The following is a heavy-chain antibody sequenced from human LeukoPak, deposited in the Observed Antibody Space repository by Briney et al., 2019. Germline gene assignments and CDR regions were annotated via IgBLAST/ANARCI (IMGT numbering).Heavy chain of an antibody. CDR2: ISSSGSTI. CDR3: AELGITMIGGV. CDR1: GFTFSSYE. D-gene: IGHD3-10*02. V-gene: IGHV3-48*03. Sequence: GGSLRLSCAASGFTFSSYEMNWVRQAPGKGLEWVSYISSSGSTIYYADSVKGRFTISRDSAKNSLYLQMNSLRAEDTAVCYCAELGITMIGGVWGKGTTVTISS. J-gene: IGHJ6*04.